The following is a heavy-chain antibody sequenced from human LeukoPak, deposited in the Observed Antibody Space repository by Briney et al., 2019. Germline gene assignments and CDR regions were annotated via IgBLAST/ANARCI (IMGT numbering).Heavy chain of an antibody. Sequence: SETLPLTCTVSGGFISSYYWSWIRQPPAKGLAWIGYIYYSGSTNYNPSLKSRVTISVDTSKSQFSLKLSSVTAADTAVYCCARVWVRGVMVDWFDPWGQGTLVTVSS. J-gene: IGHJ5*02. CDR2: IYYSGST. D-gene: IGHD3-10*01. CDR3: ARVWVRGVMVDWFDP. V-gene: IGHV4-59*01. CDR1: GGFISSYY.